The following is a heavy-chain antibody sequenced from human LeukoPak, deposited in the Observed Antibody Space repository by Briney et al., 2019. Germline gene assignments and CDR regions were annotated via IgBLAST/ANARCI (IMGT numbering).Heavy chain of an antibody. D-gene: IGHD3-22*01. Sequence: PSETLSLTCTVSGGSISSSSYYWGWIRQPAGKGLEWIGSIYYSGSTYYNPSLKSRVTISVDTSKNQFSLKLSSVTAADTAVYYCARHSGLLPEFDYWGQGTLVTVSS. V-gene: IGHV4-39*01. J-gene: IGHJ4*02. CDR1: GGSISSSSYY. CDR2: IYYSGST. CDR3: ARHSGLLPEFDY.